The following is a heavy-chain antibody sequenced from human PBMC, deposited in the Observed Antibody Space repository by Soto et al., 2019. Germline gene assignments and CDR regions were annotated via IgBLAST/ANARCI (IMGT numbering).Heavy chain of an antibody. CDR2: INPSGGST. CDR1: GYTFTSYY. D-gene: IGHD2-2*01. J-gene: IGHJ3*02. CDR3: ARSVVPAAMYAFDI. V-gene: IGHV1-46*01. Sequence: QVQLVQSGAEVKKPGASVKVSCKASGYTFTSYYMHWVRQAPGQGLEWMGIINPSGGSTSYAQTFPGRVTMTWDTSKSTVYMELSSLRSEDTAVYYCARSVVPAAMYAFDIWGQGTMVTVSS.